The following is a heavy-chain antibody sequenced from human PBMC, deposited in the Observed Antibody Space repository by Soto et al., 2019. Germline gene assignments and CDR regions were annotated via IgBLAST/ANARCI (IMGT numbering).Heavy chain of an antibody. CDR2: ISYDGSNK. V-gene: IGHV3-30*18. CDR1: GFTFSSYG. CDR3: AKALLGRNFDY. J-gene: IGHJ4*02. D-gene: IGHD7-27*01. Sequence: QVQLVESGGGVVQPGRALRLSCAASGFTFSSYGMHWVRQAPGKGLDWVAVISYDGSNKYYADSVKGRFTISRDNSKNTLYLQINILRAEDTAVYYCAKALLGRNFDYWGQGTLVTVSS.